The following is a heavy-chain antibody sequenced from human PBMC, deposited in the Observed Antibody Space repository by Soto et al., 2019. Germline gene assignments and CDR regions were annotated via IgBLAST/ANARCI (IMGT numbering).Heavy chain of an antibody. D-gene: IGHD3-10*01. CDR3: ARGEYYGSGNYFDY. CDR1: GHSIGSGYC. V-gene: IGHV4-38-2*01. CDR2: FYHSGST. J-gene: IGHJ4*02. Sequence: SDTRSLTCAVSGHSIGSGYCWVWIRQPPGKGLEWIGSFYHSGSTYYNPSLKSRVTISVDTSKNQFSLKLSSVTAADTAVYYCARGEYYGSGNYFDYWGQGTLVTVSS.